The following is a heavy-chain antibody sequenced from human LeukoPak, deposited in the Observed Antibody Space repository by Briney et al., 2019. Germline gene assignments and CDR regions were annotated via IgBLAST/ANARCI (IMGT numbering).Heavy chain of an antibody. CDR1: GGSISSGGYS. J-gene: IGHJ5*02. Sequence: SQTLSLTCAVSGGSISSGGYSWSWIRQPPGKVLEWIGYIYHSGSTYYNPSLKSRVTISVDRSKNQFSLKLSSVTAADTAVYYCARKGYSGTHGWFDPWGQGTLVTVSS. CDR2: IYHSGST. V-gene: IGHV4-30-2*01. CDR3: ARKGYSGTHGWFDP. D-gene: IGHD3-22*01.